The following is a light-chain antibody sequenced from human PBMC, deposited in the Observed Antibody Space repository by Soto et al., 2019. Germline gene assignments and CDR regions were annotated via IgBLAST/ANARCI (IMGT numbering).Light chain of an antibody. CDR3: QQYDSYSLT. CDR1: QSVNSW. J-gene: IGKJ4*01. CDR2: KAS. V-gene: IGKV1-5*03. Sequence: DIPMTQSPSTLSASVGDRVIITCRASQSVNSWLAWYQQKPGKAPKLLIYKASSLESGVPSRFSGSASGTEFTLTISSLQPDDFATYYCQQYDSYSLTFGGGTTVEIK.